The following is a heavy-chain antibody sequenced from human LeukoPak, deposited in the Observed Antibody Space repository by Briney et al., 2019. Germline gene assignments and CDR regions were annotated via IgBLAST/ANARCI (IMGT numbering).Heavy chain of an antibody. V-gene: IGHV4-59*01. J-gene: IGHJ6*02. CDR1: GGSIGSYY. CDR3: ARTNDGDYYYGMDV. Sequence: SETLSLTCTVSGGSIGSYYWSWIRQPPGKGLEWIGYIYYSGSTNYNPSLKSRVTISVDTSKNQFSLKLSSVTAADTAVYYCARTNDGDYYYGMDVWGQGTTVTVSS. CDR2: IYYSGST. D-gene: IGHD1-1*01.